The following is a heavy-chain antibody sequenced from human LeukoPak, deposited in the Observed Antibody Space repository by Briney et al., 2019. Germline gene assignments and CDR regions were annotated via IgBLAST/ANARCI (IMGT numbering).Heavy chain of an antibody. CDR2: IILIFGTA. CDR1: GGTFSSYA. V-gene: IGHV1-69*13. CDR3: ARVGCSGGSCYSSRLYYYYGMDV. D-gene: IGHD2-15*01. J-gene: IGHJ6*02. Sequence: SVKVSCKASGGTFSSYAISWVRQAPGQGLEWMGGIILIFGTANYAQKFQGRVTITADESTSTAYMELSSLRSEDTAVYYCARVGCSGGSCYSSRLYYYYGMDVWGQGTTVTVSS.